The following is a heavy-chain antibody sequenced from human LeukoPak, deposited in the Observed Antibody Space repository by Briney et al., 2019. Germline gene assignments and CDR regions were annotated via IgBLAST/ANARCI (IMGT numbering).Heavy chain of an antibody. D-gene: IGHD1-1*01. CDR1: GFTFNTYA. J-gene: IGHJ4*02. CDR3: ARALSYWNYFDS. V-gene: IGHV3-23*01. CDR2: IGATSGTT. Sequence: GGSLRLSCAASGFTFNTYAMNWVRQSPGKGLEWVSAIGATSGTTFHADSVKGRFTASRDNSQNTLYLQMAGLRAEDTAIYYCARALSYWNYFDSWGQGTLVTVSS.